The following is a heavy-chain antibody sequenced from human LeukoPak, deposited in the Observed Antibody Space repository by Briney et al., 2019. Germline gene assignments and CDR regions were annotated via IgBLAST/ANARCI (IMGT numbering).Heavy chain of an antibody. CDR3: TTPWDYVWGSYRSVY. D-gene: IGHD3-16*02. J-gene: IGHJ4*02. CDR1: GFTFSSYG. CDR2: IKSKTDGGTT. Sequence: GGSLRLSCAASGFTFSSYGMHWVRQAPGKGLEWVGRIKSKTDGGTTDYAAPVKGRFTISRDDSKNTLYLQMNSLKTEDTAVYYCTTPWDYVWGSYRSVYWGQGTLVTVSS. V-gene: IGHV3-15*01.